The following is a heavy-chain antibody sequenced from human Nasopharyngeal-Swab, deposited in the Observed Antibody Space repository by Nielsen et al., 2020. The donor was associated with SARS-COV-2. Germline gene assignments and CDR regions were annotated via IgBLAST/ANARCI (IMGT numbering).Heavy chain of an antibody. CDR3: AEDRYMSGGYFDF. J-gene: IGHJ4*02. CDR1: GFIFSDYG. CDR2: IRYDGRSK. D-gene: IGHD2-2*02. V-gene: IGHV3-30*02. Sequence: GESLKISCEASGFIFSDYGMHWVRQAPGKGLEWLAFIRYDGRSKYHADSVRGRFTISRDKSKNTLYLQMNSLRGDDTAVYYCAEDRYMSGGYFDFWGQGAQVTVSS.